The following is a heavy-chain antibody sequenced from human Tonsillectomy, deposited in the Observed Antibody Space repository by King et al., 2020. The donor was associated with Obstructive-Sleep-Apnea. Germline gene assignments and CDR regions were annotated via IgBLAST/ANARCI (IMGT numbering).Heavy chain of an antibody. CDR3: ARDFGRFGSSSTSSNRFDP. V-gene: IGHV1-2*02. CDR2: INPNSGDT. CDR1: GYTFTGYY. D-gene: IGHD2-2*01. Sequence: QLVQSEAEMKKPGASVKVSCKASGYTFTGYYIHWVRQAPGQGLEWMGWINPNSGDTNYAQKFQGRVTMTRDTSISRAYMELSRLRSDDTALYYCARDFGRFGSSSTSSNRFDPWGQGTLVTVSS. J-gene: IGHJ5*02.